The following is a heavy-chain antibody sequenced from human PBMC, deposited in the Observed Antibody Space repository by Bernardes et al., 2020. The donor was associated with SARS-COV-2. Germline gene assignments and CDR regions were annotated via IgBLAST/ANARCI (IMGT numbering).Heavy chain of an antibody. CDR2: IYYSGST. V-gene: IGHV4-59*11. Sequence: SDPLYLTCTVSGGSISSHYWSWIRQPPGKGLEWIGYIYYSGSTNYNPSLKSRVTISVDTSKNQFSLKLSSVTAADTAVYYCARDPRRWLQLEGAGYFDYWGQGTLVTVSS. J-gene: IGHJ4*02. D-gene: IGHD5-12*01. CDR3: ARDPRRWLQLEGAGYFDY. CDR1: GGSISSHY.